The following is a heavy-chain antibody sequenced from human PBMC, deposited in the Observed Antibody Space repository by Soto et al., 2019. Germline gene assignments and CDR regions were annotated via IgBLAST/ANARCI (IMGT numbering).Heavy chain of an antibody. CDR2: ISSSGSTI. J-gene: IGHJ4*02. CDR1: GFTFSDYY. D-gene: IGHD6-19*01. Sequence: GGSLRLSCAASGFTFSDYYMSWIRQAPGKGLEWVSYISSSGSTIYYADSVKGRFTISRDNAKNSLYLQMNSLRAEDTAVYYCARARDSGWYDSPIEWGQGTLVTVSS. CDR3: ARARDSGWYDSPIE. V-gene: IGHV3-11*01.